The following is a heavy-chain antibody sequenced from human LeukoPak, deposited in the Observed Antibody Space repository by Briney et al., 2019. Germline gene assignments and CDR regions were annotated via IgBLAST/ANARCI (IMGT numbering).Heavy chain of an antibody. CDR2: IYYSEST. CDR1: GGSISSYY. D-gene: IGHD4/OR15-4a*01. Sequence: SETLSLTCTVSGGSISSYYWSWIRQPPGKGLEWIGYIYYSESTNYNPSLKSRVTISIDTSKNQFSLKLSSVTAAGTAVYYCARGPNAEVRNAFDIWGQGTMVTVSS. CDR3: ARGPNAEVRNAFDI. V-gene: IGHV4-59*01. J-gene: IGHJ3*02.